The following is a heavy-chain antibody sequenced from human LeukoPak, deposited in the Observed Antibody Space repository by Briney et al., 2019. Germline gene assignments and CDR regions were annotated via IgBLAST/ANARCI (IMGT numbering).Heavy chain of an antibody. J-gene: IGHJ4*02. D-gene: IGHD4-11*01. CDR1: GFTFSGSA. CDR3: ARVTPWDYSNFHPGYYFDY. CDR2: IRSKANSYAT. V-gene: IGHV3-73*01. Sequence: PGGSLRLSCAASGFTFSGSAMHWVRQASGKGLEWVGRIRSKANSYATAYAASVKGRFTISRDDSKNTAYLQMNSLKTEDTAVYYCARVTPWDYSNFHPGYYFDYWGQGTLVTVSS.